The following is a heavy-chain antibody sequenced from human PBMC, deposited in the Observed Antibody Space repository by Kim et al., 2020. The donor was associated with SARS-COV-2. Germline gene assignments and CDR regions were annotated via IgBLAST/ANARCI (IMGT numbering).Heavy chain of an antibody. V-gene: IGHV4-30-4*01. Sequence: SETLSLTCTVSGGSISSGDYYWSWIRQPPGKGLEWIGYIYYSGSTYYNPSLKSRVNISVDTSKNQFSLKLSSVTAADTAVYYCARRDYYYDSSGIPAEYFQHWGQGTLVTVSS. CDR2: IYYSGST. CDR3: ARRDYYYDSSGIPAEYFQH. D-gene: IGHD3-22*01. CDR1: GGSISSGDYY. J-gene: IGHJ1*01.